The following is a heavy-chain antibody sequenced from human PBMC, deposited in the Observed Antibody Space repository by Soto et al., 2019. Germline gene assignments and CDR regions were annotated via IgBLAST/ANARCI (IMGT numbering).Heavy chain of an antibody. Sequence: SETLSLTCAVYGGSFSGYYWSWIRQPPGKGLEWIGEINHSGSTNYNPSLKSRVTISVDTSKNQFSLKLSSVTAADTAVYYCARGGYYDSTPPVNLFDPWGQGTLVTVSS. CDR1: GGSFSGYY. J-gene: IGHJ5*02. V-gene: IGHV4-34*01. CDR3: ARGGYYDSTPPVNLFDP. D-gene: IGHD3-22*01. CDR2: INHSGST.